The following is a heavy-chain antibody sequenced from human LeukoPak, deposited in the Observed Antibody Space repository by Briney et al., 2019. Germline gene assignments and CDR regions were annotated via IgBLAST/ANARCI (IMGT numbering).Heavy chain of an antibody. Sequence: PSETLSLTCTVSGGSISSSSYYWGWIRQPPGKGLEWIGSIYYSGSTNYNPSLKSRVTISVDTSKNQFSLKLSSVTAADTAVYYCAIVFLQDSSGYYYVDYWGQGTLVTVSS. CDR1: GGSISSSSYY. V-gene: IGHV4-39*07. CDR2: IYYSGST. D-gene: IGHD3-22*01. J-gene: IGHJ4*02. CDR3: AIVFLQDSSGYYYVDY.